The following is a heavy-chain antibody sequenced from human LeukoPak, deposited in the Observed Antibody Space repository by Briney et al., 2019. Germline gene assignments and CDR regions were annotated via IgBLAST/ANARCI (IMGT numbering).Heavy chain of an antibody. Sequence: GRSLRLSCAASGFTFSSYAMHWVRQAPGKGLEWVAVISYDGSNKYYADSVKGRFTISRDNSKSTLYLQMNSLRAEDTAVYYCARDALAQTYDDFCSHLEGMDVWGKGTTVTVSS. J-gene: IGHJ6*03. CDR3: ARDALAQTYDDFCSHLEGMDV. CDR2: ISYDGSNK. V-gene: IGHV3-30*01. CDR1: GFTFSSYA. D-gene: IGHD3-3*01.